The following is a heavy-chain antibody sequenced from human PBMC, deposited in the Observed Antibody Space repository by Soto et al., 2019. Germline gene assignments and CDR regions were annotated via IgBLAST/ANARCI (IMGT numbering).Heavy chain of an antibody. D-gene: IGHD3-10*01. CDR2: TIPVFNTA. V-gene: IGHV1-69*06. CDR1: GGTLSDHG. J-gene: IGHJ3*02. CDR3: ARGVYGSGNYYTGPSAFDI. Sequence: QVQLEQSGAEVKKPGSSVKVSCKASGGTLSDHGVAWLRQAPGQGLEWMGGTIPVFNTAKYAQKFQGSVTVTADKFTIIAYMELSSLRSEDTAFYFCARGVYGSGNYYTGPSAFDIWGQGTMVIVSS.